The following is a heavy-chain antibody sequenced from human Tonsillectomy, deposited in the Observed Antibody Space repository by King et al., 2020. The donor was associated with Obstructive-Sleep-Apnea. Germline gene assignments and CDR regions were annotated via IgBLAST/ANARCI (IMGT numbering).Heavy chain of an antibody. V-gene: IGHV3-15*01. J-gene: IGHJ4*02. D-gene: IGHD7-27*01. CDR1: GFTFSNIW. CDR3: TTYWGSRKGADY. Sequence: VQLVESGGGLVKPGGSLRLSCAASGFTFSNIWMTWVRQAPGKGLEWVGCIKRKSDGGTKDYAAPVKDRFTMSRDDAKNTLYLQMNSLETEDTAVYYCTTYWGSRKGADYWGQGTLVTVSS. CDR2: IKRKSDGGTK.